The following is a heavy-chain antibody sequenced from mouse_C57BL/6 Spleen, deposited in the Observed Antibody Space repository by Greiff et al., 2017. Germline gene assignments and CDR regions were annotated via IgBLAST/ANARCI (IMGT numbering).Heavy chain of an antibody. D-gene: IGHD1-2*01. CDR2: IDPETGGT. Sequence: QVQLQQSGAELVRPGASVTLSCKASGYTFTDYEMHWVKQTPVHGLEWIGAIDPETGGTAYNQKFKGKAILTADNSSSTAYMELRSLTSEDSAVYYCTRGYDYWGQGTTLTVSS. V-gene: IGHV1-15*01. CDR1: GYTFTDYE. J-gene: IGHJ2*01. CDR3: TRGYDY.